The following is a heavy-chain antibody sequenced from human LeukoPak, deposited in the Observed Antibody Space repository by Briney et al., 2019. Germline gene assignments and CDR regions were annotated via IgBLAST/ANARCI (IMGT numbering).Heavy chain of an antibody. CDR1: GFTFSTYA. CDR3: AKAASLVVPAAMVDY. D-gene: IGHD2-2*01. J-gene: IGHJ4*02. V-gene: IGHV3-23*01. Sequence: GGSLRLSCAASGFTFSTYAMSWVRQAPGKGLEWVSAISGGGRSTYFADSVKGRFTISRDNSKNTLYLQMNSLRAEDTAVYYCAKAASLVVPAAMVDYWGQGTLVTVSS. CDR2: ISGGGRST.